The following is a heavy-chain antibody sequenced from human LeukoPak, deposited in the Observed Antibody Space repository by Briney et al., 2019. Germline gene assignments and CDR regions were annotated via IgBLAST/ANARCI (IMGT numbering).Heavy chain of an antibody. V-gene: IGHV3-7*01. CDR3: PRDVGPGDY. D-gene: IGHD3-10*01. J-gene: IGHJ4*02. CDR2: IKQDGSEK. CDR1: GFTFSSYW. Sequence: GGSLRLSCVASGFTFSSYWMSWVRQAPVKGLEWVANIKQDGSEKYYVDSVKGRFTISRDNAKNSLYLQLNSLRADDAAVYYCPRDVGPGDYWGQGTLVTVSS.